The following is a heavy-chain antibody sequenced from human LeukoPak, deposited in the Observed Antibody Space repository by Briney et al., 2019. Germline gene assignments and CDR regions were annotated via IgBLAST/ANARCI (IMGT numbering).Heavy chain of an antibody. D-gene: IGHD4-17*01. V-gene: IGHV3-30*04. Sequence: GGSLRLSCAASGFTFSSYAMHWVRQAPGKGLEWVAVISYDGSNKYYADSVKGRFTISRDNSKNTLYLQMNSLRAEDTAVYDWAKDLRDYPFHSYMDLWGKGTTFPVS. J-gene: IGHJ6*03. CDR3: AKDLRDYPFHSYMDL. CDR2: ISYDGSNK. CDR1: GFTFSSYA.